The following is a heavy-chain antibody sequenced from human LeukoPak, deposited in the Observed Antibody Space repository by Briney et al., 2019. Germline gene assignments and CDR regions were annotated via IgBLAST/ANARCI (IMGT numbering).Heavy chain of an antibody. CDR2: IKSRPDGGTI. Sequence: GGSLRLSCAGSGSTFSNAWMNWVRQAPGKGLEWVGRIKSRPDGGTIDYAAPVKGRFTISRDDSKNTVYLQMNGLKTEDTAVYYCNTGGYYFDFWGQGTLVTVSS. CDR1: GSTFSNAW. CDR3: NTGGYYFDF. J-gene: IGHJ4*02. V-gene: IGHV3-15*01.